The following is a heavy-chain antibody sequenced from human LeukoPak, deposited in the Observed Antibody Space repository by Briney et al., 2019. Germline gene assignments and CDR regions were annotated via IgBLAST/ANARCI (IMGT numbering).Heavy chain of an antibody. CDR3: IPPAAGLRRTISTEYFQH. V-gene: IGHV3-48*03. Sequence: GGSLRLSCAAAGLTFSSYEMYWVRQAPGKGLEGVSYISSSGETIYYADSVKGRFTISRDNANKSLYLRMSNLRVEDTAIYYCIPPAAGLRRTISTEYFQHWGQGALVTVSS. CDR2: ISSSGETI. CDR1: GLTFSSYE. J-gene: IGHJ1*01. D-gene: IGHD6-13*01.